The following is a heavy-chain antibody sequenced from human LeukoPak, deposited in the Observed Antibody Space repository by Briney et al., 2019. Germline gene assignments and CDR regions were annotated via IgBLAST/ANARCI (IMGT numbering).Heavy chain of an antibody. D-gene: IGHD3-16*01. J-gene: IGHJ4*02. V-gene: IGHV3-7*01. CDR2: INEDGSVK. Sequence: AGGSLRLSCAASGFNFRSHWMSWVRQAPGKGLEWVAKINEDGSVKYYVASVKGRFTISRDSAQNSLSLQMSSLRAEDTAVYYCARDARGGHLDSWGQGTLVAVSS. CDR1: GFNFRSHW. CDR3: ARDARGGHLDS.